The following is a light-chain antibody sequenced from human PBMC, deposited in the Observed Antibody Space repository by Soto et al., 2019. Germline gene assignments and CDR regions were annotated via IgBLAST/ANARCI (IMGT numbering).Light chain of an antibody. CDR1: SSDIGTYNS. CDR2: EVS. CDR3: SSYLSTSALG. V-gene: IGLV2-14*01. J-gene: IGLJ3*02. Sequence: QSALTQPASVSGSPGQSITISCTGTSSDIGTYNSVSWYQHHPGKAPKLIIHEVSNRPSGVSNRFSGSKSGNTASLTISGLQTEDEADYYCSSYLSTSALGFGGGTPLTVL.